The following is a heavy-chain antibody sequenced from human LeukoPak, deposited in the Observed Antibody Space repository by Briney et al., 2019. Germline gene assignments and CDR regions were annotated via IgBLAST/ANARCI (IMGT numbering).Heavy chain of an antibody. CDR1: GFTFSTYA. J-gene: IGHJ6*03. Sequence: GGSLRLSCAASGFTFSTYAMTWVRQAPGRGLEWVSSISSRGGYTYYADSVKGRFTISRDNSKNTLYLQMNSLRAEDTAVYYCAKPLYSGSYHIYYYYYMDVWGKGTTVTVSS. D-gene: IGHD1-26*01. CDR3: AKPLYSGSYHIYYYYYMDV. V-gene: IGHV3-23*01. CDR2: ISSRGGYT.